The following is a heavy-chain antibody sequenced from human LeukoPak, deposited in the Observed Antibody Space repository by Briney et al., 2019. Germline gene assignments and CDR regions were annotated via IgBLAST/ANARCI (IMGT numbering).Heavy chain of an antibody. CDR3: ARRSGIAVAGAFDY. CDR1: GITFSSYG. Sequence: PGGTLRLSCAASGITFSSYGMSWVRQAPGKGLEWVSGISGSGDSTYYADSVKGRFTISRDNSKNTLYLQMNSLRAEDTAVYHYARRSGIAVAGAFDYWGQGTLVTVSS. J-gene: IGHJ4*02. V-gene: IGHV3-23*01. D-gene: IGHD6-19*01. CDR2: ISGSGDST.